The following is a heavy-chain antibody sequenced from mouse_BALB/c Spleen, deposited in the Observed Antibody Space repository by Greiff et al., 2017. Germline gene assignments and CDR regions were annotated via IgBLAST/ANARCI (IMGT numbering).Heavy chain of an antibody. D-gene: IGHD2-14*01. V-gene: IGHV1-9*01. CDR2: ILPGSGST. J-gene: IGHJ2*01. CDR1: GYTFSSYW. Sequence: QVHVKQSGAELMKPGASVKISCKATGYTFSSYWIEWVKQRPGHGLEWIGEILPGSGSTNYNEKFKGKATFTADTSSNTAYMQLSSLTSEDSAVYYCARNYRYDGGRRRYYFDYWGQGTTLTVSS. CDR3: ARNYRYDGGRRRYYFDY.